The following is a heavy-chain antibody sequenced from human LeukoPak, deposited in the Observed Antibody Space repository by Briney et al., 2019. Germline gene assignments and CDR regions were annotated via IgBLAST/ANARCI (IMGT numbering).Heavy chain of an antibody. Sequence: GGSLRLSCAASGFDFSTYAINWVRQAPGKGLEWVSSISTMSNYIFYGDSVKGRFTISRDNAKNSLYLQMNSLRAEDTAVYYCATEHYGSLAGWGQGTLVTVSS. D-gene: IGHD2-15*01. V-gene: IGHV3-21*01. CDR2: ISTMSNYI. CDR1: GFDFSTYA. CDR3: ATEHYGSLAG. J-gene: IGHJ4*02.